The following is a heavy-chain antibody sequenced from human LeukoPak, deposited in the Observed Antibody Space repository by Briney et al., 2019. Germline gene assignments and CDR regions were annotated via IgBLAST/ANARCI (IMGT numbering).Heavy chain of an antibody. Sequence: SETLSLTCTVSGGSISSSNWWSWVRQPPGKGLEWIGEIYHSGSTNYNPSLKSRVTISVDKSKNQFSLKLSSVTAADTAVYYCARGTLLSSSAVLRYFDWLVGVEMDVWGKGTTVTVSS. CDR1: GGSISSSNW. V-gene: IGHV4-4*02. CDR2: IYHSGST. J-gene: IGHJ6*04. D-gene: IGHD3-9*01. CDR3: ARGTLLSSSAVLRYFDWLVGVEMDV.